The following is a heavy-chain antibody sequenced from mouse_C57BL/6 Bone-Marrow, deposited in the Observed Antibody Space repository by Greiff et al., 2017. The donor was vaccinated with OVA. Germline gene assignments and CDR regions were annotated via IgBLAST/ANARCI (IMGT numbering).Heavy chain of an antibody. D-gene: IGHD1-1*01. CDR1: GFTFSSYG. CDR2: LSSGGSYT. Sequence: EVQLQESGGDLVKPGGSLKLSCAASGFTFSSYGMSWVRQTPDKRLEWVATLSSGGSYTYYPDSVKGRFTISRDNAKNTLYLQMSSLKSEDTAMYYCARHYYGSSYTPWFAYWGQGTLVTVSA. J-gene: IGHJ3*01. V-gene: IGHV5-6*01. CDR3: ARHYYGSSYTPWFAY.